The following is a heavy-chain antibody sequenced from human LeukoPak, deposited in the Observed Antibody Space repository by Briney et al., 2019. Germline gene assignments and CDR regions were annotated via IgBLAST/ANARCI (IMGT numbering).Heavy chain of an antibody. J-gene: IGHJ3*02. Sequence: SETLSLTCTVSGGSTSSYYWSWIRQPPGKGLEWIGYIYYSGSTNYNPSLKSRVTISVDTSKNQFSLNLSSVTAADTAVYYCARYSSSGAFDIWGQGTMVTVSS. CDR3: ARYSSSGAFDI. CDR2: IYYSGST. V-gene: IGHV4-59*12. D-gene: IGHD6-6*01. CDR1: GGSTSSYY.